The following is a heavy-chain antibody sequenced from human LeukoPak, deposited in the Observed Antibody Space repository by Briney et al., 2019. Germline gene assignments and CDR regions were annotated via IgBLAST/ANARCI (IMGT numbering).Heavy chain of an antibody. D-gene: IGHD5-18*01. Sequence: ASVKVSCKASGYTFTCYYMHWVRQAPGQGLEWMGWINPNSGGTNYAQKFQGWVTMTRDTSISTAYMELSRLRSDDTAVYYCARAGADTAMVPTDYWGQGTLVTVSS. CDR1: GYTFTCYY. J-gene: IGHJ4*02. CDR2: INPNSGGT. CDR3: ARAGADTAMVPTDY. V-gene: IGHV1-2*04.